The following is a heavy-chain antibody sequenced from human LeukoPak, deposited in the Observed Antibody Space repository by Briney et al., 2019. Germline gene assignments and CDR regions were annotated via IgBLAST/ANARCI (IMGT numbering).Heavy chain of an antibody. J-gene: IGHJ4*02. CDR2: IYYSGST. Sequence: SETLSLTCTVSGGSISSYYWSWIRQPPGKGLEWIGYIYYSGSTNYNPSLKSRVTISVDTSKNQFSLKLSSVTAADTAVYYCARRSRTNFDYWGQGTLVTVSS. V-gene: IGHV4-59*08. CDR3: ARRSRTNFDY. D-gene: IGHD1-14*01. CDR1: GGSISSYY.